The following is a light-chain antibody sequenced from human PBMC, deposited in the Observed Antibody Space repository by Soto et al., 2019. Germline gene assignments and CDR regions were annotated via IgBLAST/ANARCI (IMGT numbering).Light chain of an antibody. CDR2: GAS. V-gene: IGKV3-20*01. CDR1: QSVSNNY. CDR3: QQYGSSGT. Sequence: EIVLTQSRGTLCLSPGERATLSYRASQSVSNNYLAWSQQKPGKAPRLLIYGASNRATGIPDRLSGSGSGTDFTLPISRLEPEDSAVYYCQQYGSSGTFGQGTQVDIK. J-gene: IGKJ1*01.